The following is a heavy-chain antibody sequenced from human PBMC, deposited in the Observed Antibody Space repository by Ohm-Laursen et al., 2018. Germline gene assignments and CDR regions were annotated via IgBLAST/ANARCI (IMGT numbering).Heavy chain of an antibody. CDR1: GYTFTGYY. D-gene: IGHD2-21*02. J-gene: IGHJ6*02. CDR3: ARDIVVVTAIRLYYYYYGMDV. V-gene: IGHV1-2*02. Sequence: ASVKVSCKASGYTFTGYYMHWVRQAPGQGLEWMGWINPNSGGTNYAQKFQGRVTMTRDTSISTAYMELSRLRSDDTAVYYCARDIVVVTAIRLYYYYYGMDVWGQGTTVTVSS. CDR2: INPNSGGT.